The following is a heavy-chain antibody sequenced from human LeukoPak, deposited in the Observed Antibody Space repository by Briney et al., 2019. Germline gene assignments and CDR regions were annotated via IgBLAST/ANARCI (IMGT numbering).Heavy chain of an antibody. CDR2: IGYDGGNN. D-gene: IGHD1-1*01. Sequence: SGGSLRLSCAASGFTFSGYGMHWVRQAAGKGLEWVAFIGYDGGNNYYADSVKGRFTISRDNSKNTLYLQMNSLRPEDTALYYCAKLTTGTTRSFDYWGQGTLVTVSS. J-gene: IGHJ4*02. CDR3: AKLTTGTTRSFDY. CDR1: GFTFSGYG. V-gene: IGHV3-30*02.